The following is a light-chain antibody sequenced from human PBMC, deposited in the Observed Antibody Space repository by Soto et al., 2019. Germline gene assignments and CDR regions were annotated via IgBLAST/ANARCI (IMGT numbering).Light chain of an antibody. CDR1: SSDVGGYNY. V-gene: IGLV2-14*01. J-gene: IGLJ2*01. Sequence: QSALTQPASVSGSPGQSITISCTGTSSDVGGYNYVSWYQQHPGKAPKLMIYEVSNRPSGVSNRFSCSKSGNTASLPISGLQAEDEAEYDCSSYTSSSTLVVFGGGTKLTVL. CDR2: EVS. CDR3: SSYTSSSTLVV.